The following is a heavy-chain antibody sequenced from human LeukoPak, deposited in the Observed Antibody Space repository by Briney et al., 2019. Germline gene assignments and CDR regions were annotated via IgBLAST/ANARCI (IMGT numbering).Heavy chain of an antibody. CDR2: IKSKTDGGTT. CDR3: TREPRLRLGELSLFY. CDR1: GFTFSNAW. Sequence: GGSLRLSCAASGFTFSNAWMSWVRQAPGKGLEWVGRIKSKTDGGTTDYAAPVKGRLTISRDDSKSIAYLQMNSQKTEDTAVYYCTREPRLRLGELSLFYWGQGTLVTVSS. J-gene: IGHJ4*02. D-gene: IGHD3-16*02. V-gene: IGHV3-15*01.